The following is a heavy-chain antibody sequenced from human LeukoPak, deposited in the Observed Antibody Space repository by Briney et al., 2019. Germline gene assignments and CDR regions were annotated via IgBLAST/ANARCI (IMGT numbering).Heavy chain of an antibody. CDR1: GFTFSNAW. CDR2: ISSSSSTI. V-gene: IGHV3-48*01. CDR3: ARVPDIVVVTPL. D-gene: IGHD3-22*01. Sequence: PGGSLRLSCAASGFTFSNAWMSWVRQAPGKGLEWVSYISSSSSTIYYADSVKGRFTISRDNAKNSLYLQMNSLRAEDTAVYYCARVPDIVVVTPLWGQGTMVTVSS. J-gene: IGHJ3*01.